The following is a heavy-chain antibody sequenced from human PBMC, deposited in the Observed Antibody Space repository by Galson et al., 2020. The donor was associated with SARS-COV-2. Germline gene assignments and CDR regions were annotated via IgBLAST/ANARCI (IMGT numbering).Heavy chain of an antibody. CDR1: GYTLTELS. V-gene: IGHV1-24*01. J-gene: IGHJ6*02. CDR3: ATSIAAAGPQYYYYGMDV. CDR2: FDPEDGET. Sequence: ASVKVSCKVSGYTLTELSMHWVRQAPGKGLEWMGGFDPEDGETIYAQKFQGRVTMTEDTSTDTADMELSSLRSEDTAVYYCATSIAAAGPQYYYYGMDVWGQGTTVTVSS. D-gene: IGHD6-13*01.